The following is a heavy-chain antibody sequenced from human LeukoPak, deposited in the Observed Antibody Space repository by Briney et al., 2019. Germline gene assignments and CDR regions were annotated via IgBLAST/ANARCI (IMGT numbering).Heavy chain of an antibody. V-gene: IGHV3-30*04. CDR1: GFTFSSYA. D-gene: IGHD3-22*01. CDR3: ARAYYYDSSGYYYVFDAFDI. Sequence: PGGSLRLSCAASGFTFSSYAMHWVRQAPGKGLEWVAVISYDGSNKYYADSVKGRFTISRDNSKNTLYLQMNSLRAEDTAVYYCARAYYYDSSGYYYVFDAFDIWGQGTMVTVSS. J-gene: IGHJ3*02. CDR2: ISYDGSNK.